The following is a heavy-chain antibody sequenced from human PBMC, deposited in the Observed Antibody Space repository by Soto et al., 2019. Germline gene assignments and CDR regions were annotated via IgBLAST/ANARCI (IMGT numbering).Heavy chain of an antibody. CDR3: ASVMLRFSYGIDV. CDR2: ISKSGSII. J-gene: IGHJ6*02. V-gene: IGHV3-48*03. Sequence: HPGGSLRLSCAASGLTFSSYEMHWVRQAPGKGLEWVSYISKSGSIIYHTDSVKGRFTISRDNAKNLLYLEMNSLRAEDSAVYFCASVMLRFSYGIDVWGQGTTVTVSS. D-gene: IGHD3-3*01. CDR1: GLTFSSYE.